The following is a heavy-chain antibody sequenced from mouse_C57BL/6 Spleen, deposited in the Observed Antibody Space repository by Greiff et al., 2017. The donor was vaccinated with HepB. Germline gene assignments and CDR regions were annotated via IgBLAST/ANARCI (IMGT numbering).Heavy chain of an antibody. CDR2: INPNNGGT. J-gene: IGHJ1*03. V-gene: IGHV1-26*01. Sequence: EVQLQQSGPELVKPGASVKISCKASGYTFTDYYMNWVKQSHGKSLEWIGDINPNNGGTSYNQKFKGKATLTVDKSSSTAYMELRSLTSEDSAVYYCASTGTGDVWGTGTTVTVSS. D-gene: IGHD4-1*02. CDR1: GYTFTDYY. CDR3: ASTGTGDV.